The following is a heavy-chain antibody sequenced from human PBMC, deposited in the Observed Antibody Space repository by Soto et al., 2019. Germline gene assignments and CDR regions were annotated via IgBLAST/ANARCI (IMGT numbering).Heavy chain of an antibody. CDR1: GFTFSNAW. J-gene: IGHJ6*03. D-gene: IGHD3-9*01. Sequence: GGSLRLSCAASGFTFSNAWMSWVRQAPGKGLEWVGRIKSKTDGGTTDYAAPVKGRFTISRDDSKNTLYLQMNSLKTEDTAVYYCTTDGTYYDILTGYSDMDVWGKGTTVTVSS. CDR2: IKSKTDGGTT. V-gene: IGHV3-15*01. CDR3: TTDGTYYDILTGYSDMDV.